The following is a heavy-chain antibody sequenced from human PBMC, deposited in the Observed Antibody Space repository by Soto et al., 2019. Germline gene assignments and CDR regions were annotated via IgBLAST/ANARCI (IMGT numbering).Heavy chain of an antibody. Sequence: PGGSLRLSCAASGFTVSSNYMSWVRQAPGKGLEWVSVIYSGGSTYYADSVKGRFTISRDNSKNTLYLQMNSLRAEDTAVYYCAKTTDGWFSAFEIWGQGTMVTVSS. V-gene: IGHV3-66*01. CDR3: AKTTDGWFSAFEI. J-gene: IGHJ3*02. CDR2: IYSGGST. CDR1: GFTVSSNY. D-gene: IGHD6-19*01.